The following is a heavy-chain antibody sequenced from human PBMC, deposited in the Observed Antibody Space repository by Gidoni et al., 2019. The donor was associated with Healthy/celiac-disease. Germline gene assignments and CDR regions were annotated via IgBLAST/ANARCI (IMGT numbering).Heavy chain of an antibody. J-gene: IGHJ6*02. CDR2: INHSGST. D-gene: IGHD3-3*01. CDR3: ARVFGIPHYDFWSGYYLDGMDV. CDR1: GGSFSGYY. Sequence: QVQLQPWGAGLLKPSETLSLTCAVYGGSFSGYYWIWIRQPPGKGLEWIGEINHSGSTNYNPSLKSRVTISVDTSKNQFSLKLSSVTAADTAVYYCARVFGIPHYDFWSGYYLDGMDVWGQGTTVTVSS. V-gene: IGHV4-34*01.